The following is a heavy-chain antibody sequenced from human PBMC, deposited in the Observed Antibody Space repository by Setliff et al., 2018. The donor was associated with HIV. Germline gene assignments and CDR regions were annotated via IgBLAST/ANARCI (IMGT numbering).Heavy chain of an antibody. CDR1: AYSIRNGYY. CDR2: LYYDGNT. Sequence: SLTCTVSAYSIRNGYYWGWIRQSPGKGLGWIGTLYYDGNTYYNPSLKSRVTMSVDTSKNQFSLNLNSVTAADTAVYYCARETIRSGHPSEAGFDFWGQGALVTVSS. J-gene: IGHJ4*02. D-gene: IGHD6-19*01. CDR3: ARETIRSGHPSEAGFDF. V-gene: IGHV4-38-2*02.